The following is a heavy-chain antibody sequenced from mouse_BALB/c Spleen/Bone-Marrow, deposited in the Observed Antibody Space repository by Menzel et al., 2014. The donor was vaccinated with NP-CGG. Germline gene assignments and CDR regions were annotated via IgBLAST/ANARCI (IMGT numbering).Heavy chain of an antibody. D-gene: IGHD2-3*01. J-gene: IGHJ2*01. CDR3: ARDGLDY. Sequence: QVQLQQSGAELVKPGASVKMSCKASDYTFTSYNMHWVKQTPGQGLEWIGAIYPGNGDTSYNQKFKGKATLTADKSSSTAYMQLSSLTSEDSAVYYRARDGLDYWGQGTTLTVSS. CDR1: DYTFTSYN. CDR2: IYPGNGDT. V-gene: IGHV1-12*01.